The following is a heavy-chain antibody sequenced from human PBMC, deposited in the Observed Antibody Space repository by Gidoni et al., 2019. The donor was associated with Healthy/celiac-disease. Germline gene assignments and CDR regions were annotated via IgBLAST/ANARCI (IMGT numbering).Heavy chain of an antibody. CDR2: IWYDGSNK. CDR3: ARMGEMATAKGAFDI. V-gene: IGHV3-33*01. Sequence: QVQLVESGGGVVQPGRSLRLSCAASGFTFSSYGMHWVRQAPGKGLEWVAVIWYDGSNKYYADSVKGRFTISRDNSKNTLYLQMNSLRAEDTAVYYCARMGEMATAKGAFDIWGQGTMVTVSS. D-gene: IGHD3-16*01. J-gene: IGHJ3*02. CDR1: GFTFSSYG.